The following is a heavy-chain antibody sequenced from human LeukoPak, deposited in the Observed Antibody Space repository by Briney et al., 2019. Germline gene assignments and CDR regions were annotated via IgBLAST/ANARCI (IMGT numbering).Heavy chain of an antibody. CDR2: INSDGTYT. V-gene: IGHV3-74*01. CDR3: ARDLSHPFDY. Sequence: GGSLRLSCAASGFAFSSSWMLWVRQAPGKGLVWVSRINSDGTYTNYADSVKGRFTISRDNAKNTLYLQMISLRAEDTAVYYCARDLSHPFDYWGQGTLVTVSS. CDR1: GFAFSSSW. J-gene: IGHJ4*02.